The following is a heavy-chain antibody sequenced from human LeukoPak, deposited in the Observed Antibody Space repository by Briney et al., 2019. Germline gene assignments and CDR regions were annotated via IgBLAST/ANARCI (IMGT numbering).Heavy chain of an antibody. Sequence: GASVKVSCKASGYTFTSYGISWVRQAPGQGLEWMGWISAYNGNTNYAQKLQGRVTMTTDTSTSTAYMELRSLRSDDTAVYYCARDYDYVWGRYSNFDYWGQGTLVTVSS. CDR3: ARDYDYVWGRYSNFDY. D-gene: IGHD3-16*01. CDR2: ISAYNGNT. V-gene: IGHV1-18*01. J-gene: IGHJ4*02. CDR1: GYTFTSYG.